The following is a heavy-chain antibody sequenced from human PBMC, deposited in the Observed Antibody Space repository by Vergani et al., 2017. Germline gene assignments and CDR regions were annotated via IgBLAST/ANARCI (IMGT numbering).Heavy chain of an antibody. CDR2: IYYSGST. V-gene: IGHV4-39*01. Sequence: QLQLQESGPGLVKPSETLSLTCTVSGGSISSSSYYWGWIRQPPGKGLEWIGSIYYSGSTYYNPSLKSRVTISVDTSKNQFSLKLSSVTDADTAVYYCARQGGHYYDSTEKGWFDPWGQGTLVTVSS. J-gene: IGHJ5*02. D-gene: IGHD3-22*01. CDR1: GGSISSSSYY. CDR3: ARQGGHYYDSTEKGWFDP.